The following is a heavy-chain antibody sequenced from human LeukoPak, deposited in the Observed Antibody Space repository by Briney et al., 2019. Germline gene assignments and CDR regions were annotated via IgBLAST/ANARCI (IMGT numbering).Heavy chain of an antibody. D-gene: IGHD6-19*01. CDR2: INSDGSST. CDR3: ARDRDSGYFDY. Sequence: GALRPSCAASGFTFSSYWMHWVRQAPGKGLVWVSRINSDGSSTSYADSVKGRFTISRDNAKNTLYLQMNSLRAEDTAVYYCARDRDSGYFDYWGQGTLVTVSS. CDR1: GFTFSSYW. J-gene: IGHJ4*02. V-gene: IGHV3-74*01.